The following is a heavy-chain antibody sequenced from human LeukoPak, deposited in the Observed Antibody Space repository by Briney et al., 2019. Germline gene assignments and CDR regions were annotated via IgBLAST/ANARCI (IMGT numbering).Heavy chain of an antibody. CDR1: GYTFTSYY. J-gene: IGHJ4*02. V-gene: IGHV1-2*02. CDR3: ASAKFCTNGVCYFDY. D-gene: IGHD2-8*01. CDR2: INPNSGGT. Sequence: ASVKVSCKASGYTFTSYYMHWVRQAPGQGLEWMGWINPNSGGTNYAQKFQGRVTMTRDTSISTAYMELSRLRSDDTAVYYCASAKFCTNGVCYFDYWGQGTLVTVSS.